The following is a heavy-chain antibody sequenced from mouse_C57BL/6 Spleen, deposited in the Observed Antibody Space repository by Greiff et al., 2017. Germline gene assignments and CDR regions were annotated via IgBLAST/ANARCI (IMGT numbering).Heavy chain of an antibody. V-gene: IGHV1-52*01. CDR3: ARGPYYYGSSYTWCAY. CDR1: GYTFTSYW. D-gene: IGHD1-1*01. Sequence: QVQLQQPGAELVRPGSSVTLSCKASGYTFTSYWMHWVKQRPIQGLEWIGNIDPSDSEPHYNQKFKDKATLTADKSSSPAYLQLRSLTSEDSAVYYGARGPYYYGSSYTWCAYWGQGTLVTVSA. CDR2: IDPSDSEP. J-gene: IGHJ3*01.